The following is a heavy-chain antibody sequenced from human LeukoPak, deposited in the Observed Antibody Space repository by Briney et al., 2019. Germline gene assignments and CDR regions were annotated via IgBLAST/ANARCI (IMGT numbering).Heavy chain of an antibody. CDR3: ARELLRITIFGVVSDGMDV. D-gene: IGHD3-3*01. V-gene: IGHV3-66*01. J-gene: IGHJ6*02. CDR2: IYSGGST. CDR1: GFTLSSYA. Sequence: GGSLRLSCVGSGFTLSSYAMSWVRQAPGKGLEWVSVIYSGGSTYYADSVKGRFTISRDNSKNTLYLQMNSLRAEDTAVYYCARELLRITIFGVVSDGMDVWGQGTTVTVSS.